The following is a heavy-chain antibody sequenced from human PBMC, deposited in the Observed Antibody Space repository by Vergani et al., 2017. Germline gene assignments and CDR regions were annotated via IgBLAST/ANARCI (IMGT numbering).Heavy chain of an antibody. CDR2: ISWDGGST. J-gene: IGHJ6*02. Sequence: EVQLVESGGVVVQPGGSLRLSCAASGFTFDDYTMHWVRQAPGKGLEWVSLISWDGGSTYYADSVKGRFTISRDNSKNSLYLQMNSLRTEDTALYYCAKVISGSYNPGYYYYGMDVWGQGTTVTVSS. CDR1: GFTFDDYT. D-gene: IGHD1-26*01. V-gene: IGHV3-43*01. CDR3: AKVISGSYNPGYYYYGMDV.